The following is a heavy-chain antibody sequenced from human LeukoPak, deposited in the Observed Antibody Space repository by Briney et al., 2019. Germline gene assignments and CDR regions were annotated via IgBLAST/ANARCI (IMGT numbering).Heavy chain of an antibody. J-gene: IGHJ6*03. CDR3: AKDQVGYYRYYYYMDV. V-gene: IGHV3-30*18. CDR1: GFTFSSYG. D-gene: IGHD2/OR15-2a*01. CDR2: ISYDGSNK. Sequence: GGSLRLSCAASGFTFSSYGMHWVRQAPGKGLEWVAVISYDGSNKYYADSVKGRFTISRDNSKNTLYLQMNSLRAEDTAVYYCAKDQVGYYRYYYYMDVWGKGTTVTVSS.